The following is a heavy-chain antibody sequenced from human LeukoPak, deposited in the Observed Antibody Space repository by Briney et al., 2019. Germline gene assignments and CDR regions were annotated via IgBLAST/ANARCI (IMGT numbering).Heavy chain of an antibody. CDR1: GFTFTTYW. CDR3: VTYSTGLYKGLEF. V-gene: IGHV3-7*03. Sequence: GGSLRLSCAASGFTFTTYWMSWIRQAPGKGLEWVANINQDGTDKYYVDSVKGRFTFSRDNAQNSLYLQMSSLRVEDTAVYHCVTYSTGLYKGLEFWGQGTQVTVSS. CDR2: INQDGTDK. J-gene: IGHJ4*02. D-gene: IGHD2-8*02.